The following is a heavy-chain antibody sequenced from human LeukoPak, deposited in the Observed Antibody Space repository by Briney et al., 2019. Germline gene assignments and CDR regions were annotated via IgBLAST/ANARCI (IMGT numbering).Heavy chain of an antibody. V-gene: IGHV1-2*02. CDR1: GYTFTGYY. CDR3: AGESRYNWNDNWFDP. CDR2: INPNSGGT. D-gene: IGHD1-1*01. Sequence: ASVKVSCKASGYTFTGYYMHWVRQAPGQGLEWMGWINPNSGGTNYAQKFQGRVTMTRDTSISTAYMELSRLRSDDTAVYYCAGESRYNWNDNWFDPWGQGTLVTVSS. J-gene: IGHJ5*02.